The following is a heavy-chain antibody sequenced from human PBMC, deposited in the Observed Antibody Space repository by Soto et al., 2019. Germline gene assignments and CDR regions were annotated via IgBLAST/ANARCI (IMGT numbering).Heavy chain of an antibody. CDR1: GFNFGGYA. V-gene: IGHV3-23*01. CDR2: LSGDGSRA. CDR3: AKRGGYAISFYDS. J-gene: IGHJ4*02. Sequence: GGSLRLSCVGTGFNFGGYAMSWVRQAPGKGLEWVSTLSGDGSRAYYADSVRGRFTVSRDNSKSTLYLRMNSLRADDTAIYYCAKRGGYAISFYDSWGQGTLVTVSS. D-gene: IGHD3-16*01.